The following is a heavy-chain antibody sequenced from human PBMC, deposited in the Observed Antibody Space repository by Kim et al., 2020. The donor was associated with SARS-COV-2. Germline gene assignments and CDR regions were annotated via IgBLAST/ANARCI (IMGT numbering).Heavy chain of an antibody. V-gene: IGHV3-9*01. Sequence: GGSLRLSCAASGFTFDDYAMHWVRQAPGKGLEWVSGISWNSGSIGYADSVKGRFTISRDNAKNSLYLQMNSLRAEDTALYYCAKDQSYYYYYGMDVWGQGTTVTVSS. CDR3: AKDQSYYYYYGMDV. CDR1: GFTFDDYA. CDR2: ISWNSGSI. J-gene: IGHJ6*02.